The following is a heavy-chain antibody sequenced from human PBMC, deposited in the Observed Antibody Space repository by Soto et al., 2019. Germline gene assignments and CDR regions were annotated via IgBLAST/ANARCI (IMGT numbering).Heavy chain of an antibody. J-gene: IGHJ6*02. V-gene: IGHV5-51*01. D-gene: IGHD6-19*01. CDR2: IYPGDSDT. CDR3: ARQPYSSGTLDYYYGMDV. Sequence: PGESLKISCKGSGYSFTSYWIGWVRQMPGKGLEWMGIIYPGDSDTRYSPSFQGQATISADKSISTAYLQWSSLKASDTAMYYCARQPYSSGTLDYYYGMDVWGQGTTVTVSS. CDR1: GYSFTSYW.